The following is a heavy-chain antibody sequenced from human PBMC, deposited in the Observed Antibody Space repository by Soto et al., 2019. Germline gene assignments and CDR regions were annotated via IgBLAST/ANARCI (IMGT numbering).Heavy chain of an antibody. CDR3: ARDRGNFGVVLADFYQYGMDV. Sequence: QVQLQESGPGLVKPSETLSLTCTVSGDSVTSGSIYWSWIRQPPGKGLEWIGYVHYTGSTNYNPSLKSRVAISVDTSKNHFSLTLSSVTAAVTAVYYCARDRGNFGVVLADFYQYGMDVWGQGTTVTVSS. D-gene: IGHD3-3*01. CDR2: VHYTGST. CDR1: GDSVTSGSIY. V-gene: IGHV4-61*03. J-gene: IGHJ6*02.